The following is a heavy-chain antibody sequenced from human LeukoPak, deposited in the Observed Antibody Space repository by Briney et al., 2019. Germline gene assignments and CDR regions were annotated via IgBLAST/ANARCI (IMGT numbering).Heavy chain of an antibody. J-gene: IGHJ4*02. CDR1: GFTFSSYE. V-gene: IGHV3-48*03. Sequence: PGGSLRLSCVASGFTFSSYEMNWVRQAPGKGLEWVSYISSSGTTIYYADSVKGRFTISRDSAKNSLYLQMDSLRAEDTAIYYCARCSGWAFKNWGQGTLVTVSS. CDR2: ISSSGTTI. CDR3: ARCSGWAFKN. D-gene: IGHD6-19*01.